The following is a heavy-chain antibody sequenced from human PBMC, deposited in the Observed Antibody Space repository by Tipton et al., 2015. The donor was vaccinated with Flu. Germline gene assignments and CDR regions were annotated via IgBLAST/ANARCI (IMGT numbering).Heavy chain of an antibody. J-gene: IGHJ4*02. CDR1: GFTLSDYF. Sequence: SLRLSCVASGFTLSDYFMAWVRQAPGKGLEWISYIQSRDPSPNYADSVRGRFTVSRDNAKQSLFLQMDSLRDEDTAVYYCVRSRSFYFAKWGRGTLVTVSS. D-gene: IGHD6-6*01. V-gene: IGHV3-11*04. CDR3: VRSRSFYFAK. CDR2: IQSRDPSP.